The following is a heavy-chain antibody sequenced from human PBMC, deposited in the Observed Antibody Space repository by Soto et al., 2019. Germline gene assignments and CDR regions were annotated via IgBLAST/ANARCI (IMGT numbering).Heavy chain of an antibody. J-gene: IGHJ4*02. D-gene: IGHD6-13*01. CDR2: INTYNGNT. CDR3: ARGSSPVDFDY. Sequence: QVQLVQSGGEVKKPGASVKVSCKASGYTFTNYGVNWVRQAPGQGLEWMGWINTYNGNTNYAQRLQGRVTLTTDTSTRTAYMELRSLTSDDTAVYYGARGSSPVDFDYWGQGTLVTVSS. V-gene: IGHV1-18*01. CDR1: GYTFTNYG.